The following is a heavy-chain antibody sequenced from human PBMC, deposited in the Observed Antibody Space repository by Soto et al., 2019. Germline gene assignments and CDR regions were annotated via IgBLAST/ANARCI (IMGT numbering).Heavy chain of an antibody. J-gene: IGHJ4*02. CDR3: ARDSYDFWSGYLGNFDY. CDR2: INPNSGGT. CDR1: GYTFTGYY. Sequence: ASVKVSCKASGYTFTGYYMHWVRQAPGQGLEWMGWINPNSGGTNYAQKFQGWDTMTRDTSISTAYMELSRLRSDDTAVYYCARDSYDFWSGYLGNFDYWGQGTLVTVSS. D-gene: IGHD3-3*01. V-gene: IGHV1-2*04.